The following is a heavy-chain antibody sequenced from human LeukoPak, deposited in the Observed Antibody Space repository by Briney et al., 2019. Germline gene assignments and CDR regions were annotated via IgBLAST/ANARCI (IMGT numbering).Heavy chain of an antibody. CDR3: ARGLRSSTSPFDY. J-gene: IGHJ4*02. CDR2: INHSGST. Sequence: SETLSLTCTVSGGSISSSSYYWGWIRQPPGKGLEWIGEINHSGSTNYNPSLKSRVTISVDTSKNQFSLKLSSVTAADTAVYYCARGLRSSTSPFDYWGQGTLVTVSS. D-gene: IGHD2-2*01. CDR1: GGSISSSSYY. V-gene: IGHV4-39*07.